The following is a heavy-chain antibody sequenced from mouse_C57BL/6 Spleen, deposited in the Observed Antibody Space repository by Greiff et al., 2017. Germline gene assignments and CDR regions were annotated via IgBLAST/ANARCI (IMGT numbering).Heavy chain of an antibody. V-gene: IGHV1-85*01. D-gene: IGHD2-1*01. CDR3: ARLGNGNPFAY. J-gene: IGHJ3*01. Sequence: QVQLKQSGPELVKPGASVELSCKASGYTFTSYDINWVKQRPGQGLEWIGWIYPRDGSTKYNEKFKGKATLTVDTSSSTAYMELHSLTSEDSAVYFCARLGNGNPFAYWGQGTLVTVSA. CDR1: GYTFTSYD. CDR2: IYPRDGST.